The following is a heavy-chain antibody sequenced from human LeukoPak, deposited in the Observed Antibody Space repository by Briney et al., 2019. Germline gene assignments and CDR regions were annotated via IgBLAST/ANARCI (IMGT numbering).Heavy chain of an antibody. Sequence: PSETLSLTCAVSGCSISSGYYWGWIRQPPGKGLEWIGTIYHSGSTYYNPSLKSRVTISLDTSKNQFSLKLSSVTAADAAVYYCARDRPLLSAWSWFDPWGQGTLVTVSS. CDR1: GCSISSGYY. CDR2: IYHSGST. V-gene: IGHV4-38-2*02. CDR3: ARDRPLLSAWSWFDP. D-gene: IGHD6-19*01. J-gene: IGHJ5*02.